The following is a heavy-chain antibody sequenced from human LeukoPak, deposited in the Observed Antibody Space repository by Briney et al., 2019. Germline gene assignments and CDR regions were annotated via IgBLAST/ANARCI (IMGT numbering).Heavy chain of an antibody. V-gene: IGHV3-23*01. D-gene: IGHD2-2*02. CDR3: AKGGRECSSTTCYTLYNWFDP. CDR1: GFTLSRYA. CDR2: INNYGGSR. Sequence: GGSLRLSCAASGFTLSRYAMNWVRQVPGKGLEWVSSINNYGGSRNYADSVKGRFTIPRDNSKNTLYLQMNSLRVEDTAIYYCAKGGRECSSTTCYTLYNWFDPWGQGTLVTVSS. J-gene: IGHJ5*02.